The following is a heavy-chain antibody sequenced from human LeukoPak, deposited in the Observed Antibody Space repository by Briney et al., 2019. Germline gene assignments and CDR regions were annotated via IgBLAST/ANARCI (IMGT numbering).Heavy chain of an antibody. J-gene: IGHJ6*02. D-gene: IGHD7-27*01. CDR3: ARAFPGEGYYYGMDV. CDR2: IDYSGST. Sequence: SETLSLTCTVSGGSIRSYYWSWIRQPPGKALEWIGYIDYSGSTNDNPSLKSRVTISVDTSKSQFSLKLTSVTAADTAVYYCARAFPGEGYYYGMDVWGQGTLVTVSS. CDR1: GGSIRSYY. V-gene: IGHV4-59*08.